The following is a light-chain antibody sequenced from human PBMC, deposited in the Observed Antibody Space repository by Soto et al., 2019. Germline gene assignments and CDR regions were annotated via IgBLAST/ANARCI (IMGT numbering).Light chain of an antibody. CDR1: QSVSRY. CDR3: EHRRPSNP. Sequence: SPGTLSLSTKERATLSYRASQSVSRYLAWYQQKPGQSHRLLIYDASYRATGIPARFSGSGSGTDFILTIFCSEREDLAIYQCEHRRPSNPLGHVRLLE. CDR2: DAS. V-gene: IGKV3-11*01. J-gene: IGKJ5*01.